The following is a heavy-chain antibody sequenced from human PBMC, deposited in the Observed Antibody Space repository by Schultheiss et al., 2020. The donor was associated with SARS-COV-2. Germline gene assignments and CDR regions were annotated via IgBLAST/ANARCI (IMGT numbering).Heavy chain of an antibody. D-gene: IGHD6-13*01. V-gene: IGHV1-69*04. Sequence: SVKVSCKASGGTFSSYAISWVRQAPGQGLEWMGRIIPILGIANYAQKFQGRVTITADKSTSTAYMELSSLRSEDTAVYYCASSSSWYTLSFDYWGQGTLVTFSS. CDR3: ASSSSWYTLSFDY. J-gene: IGHJ4*02. CDR2: IIPILGIA. CDR1: GGTFSSYA.